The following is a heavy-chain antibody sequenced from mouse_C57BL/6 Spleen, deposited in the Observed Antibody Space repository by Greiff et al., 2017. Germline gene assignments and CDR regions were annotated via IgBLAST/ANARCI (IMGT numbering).Heavy chain of an antibody. CDR2: IDPETGGP. CDR1: GYTFTDYE. CDR3: TRWGGAYDLFAY. V-gene: IGHV1-15*01. D-gene: IGHD2-3*01. J-gene: IGHJ3*01. Sequence: QVQLQQSGAELVRPGASVTLSCKASGYTFTDYEMHWVKQTPVPGLEWIGAIDPETGGPAYNQQFKGTAILTADKSSSTAYMALRRLTSEDSAVYYCTRWGGAYDLFAYGGQGTLVTVSA.